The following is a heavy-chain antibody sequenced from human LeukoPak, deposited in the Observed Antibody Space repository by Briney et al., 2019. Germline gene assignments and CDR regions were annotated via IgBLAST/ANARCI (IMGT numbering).Heavy chain of an antibody. CDR1: GFSFSSYS. J-gene: IGHJ3*02. CDR2: ISSSSNYI. D-gene: IGHD2/OR15-2a*01. Sequence: GGSLRLSCAASGFSFSSYSMKWVRQAPGKGLEWVSSISSSSNYIYYADSVKGRFTISRDNAKNSLYLQMNSLRAENTAVYYCARVSILIVPYYAFDIWGQGTMVTVSS. CDR3: ARVSILIVPYYAFDI. V-gene: IGHV3-21*01.